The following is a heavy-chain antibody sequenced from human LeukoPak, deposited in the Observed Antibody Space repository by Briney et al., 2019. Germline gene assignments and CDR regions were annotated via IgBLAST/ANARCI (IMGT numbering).Heavy chain of an antibody. J-gene: IGHJ4*02. CDR1: GGTFSSYA. V-gene: IGHV1-69*13. D-gene: IGHD6-19*01. CDR2: IIPIFGTA. Sequence: VASVKVSCKASGGTFSSYAISWVRQAPGQGLEWMGGIIPIFGTANYAQKFQGRGTITADESTSTAYMELSSLRSEDTAVYYCARVPRGYGGWYSDYWGQGTLVTVSS. CDR3: ARVPRGYGGWYSDY.